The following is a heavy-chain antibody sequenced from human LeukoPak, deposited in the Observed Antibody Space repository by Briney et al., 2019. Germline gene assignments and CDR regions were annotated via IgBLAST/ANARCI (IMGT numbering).Heavy chain of an antibody. CDR3: ARDRVTTSSWPRVEYYYMDV. J-gene: IGHJ6*03. CDR1: GFTFSSYE. Sequence: GGSLRLSCAASGFTFSSYEMNWVRQAPGKGLEWVANIKQDGGERYYVDSVKGRFTISRDNARNSLYLQMNSLRAEDTAVYYCARDRVTTSSWPRVEYYYMDVWGKGTTVTISS. V-gene: IGHV3-7*01. D-gene: IGHD4-11*01. CDR2: IKQDGGER.